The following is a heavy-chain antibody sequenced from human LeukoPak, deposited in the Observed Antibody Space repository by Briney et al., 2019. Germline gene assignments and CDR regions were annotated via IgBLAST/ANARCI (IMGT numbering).Heavy chain of an antibody. CDR2: IYHSGST. CDR3: ARDHYDYVWGSYRQNWFDP. CDR1: GYSISSGYY. J-gene: IGHJ5*02. Sequence: SETLSLTCTVSGYSISSGYYWGWIRQPPGKGLEWIGSIYHSGSTYYNPSLKSRVTISVDTSKNQFSLKLSSVTPADTAVYYCARDHYDYVWGSYRQNWFDPWGQGTLVTVSS. V-gene: IGHV4-38-2*02. D-gene: IGHD3-16*02.